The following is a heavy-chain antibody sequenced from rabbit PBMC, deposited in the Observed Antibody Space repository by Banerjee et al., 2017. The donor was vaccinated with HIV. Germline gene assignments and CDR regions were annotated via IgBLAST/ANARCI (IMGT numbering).Heavy chain of an antibody. J-gene: IGHJ4*01. CDR1: GIDFTSYYD. CDR2: IYTGNGKT. V-gene: IGHV1S45*01. D-gene: IGHD4-1*01. CDR3: ARDMDDVIGWNFGW. Sequence: QEQLVESGGGLVKPGASLTLTCKASGIDFTSYYDMCWVRQAPGKGLEWIGCIYTGNGKTYYASWAKGRFTISKSSSTTVTLQMTSLTAADTATYFCARDMDDVIGWNFGWWGQGTLVTVS.